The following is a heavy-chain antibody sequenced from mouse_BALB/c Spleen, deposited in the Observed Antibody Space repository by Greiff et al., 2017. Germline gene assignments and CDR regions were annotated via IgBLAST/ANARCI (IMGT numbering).Heavy chain of an antibody. Sequence: EVQGVESGGDLVKPGGSLKLSCAASGFTFSSYGMSWVRQTPDKRLEWVATISSGGSYTYYPDSVKGRFTISRDNAKNTLYLQMSSLKSEDTAMYYGARQDDGNYAYYFDYWGQGTTLTVSS. V-gene: IGHV5-6*01. D-gene: IGHD2-1*01. CDR3: ARQDDGNYAYYFDY. CDR1: GFTFSSYG. CDR2: ISSGGSYT. J-gene: IGHJ2*01.